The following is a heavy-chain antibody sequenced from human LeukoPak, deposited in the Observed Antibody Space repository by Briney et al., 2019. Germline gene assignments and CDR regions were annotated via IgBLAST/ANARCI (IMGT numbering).Heavy chain of an antibody. Sequence: PGGSLRLSCTASGFTFGDYYMTWIRQAPGKGLDWLSYINGDGTTIHYAESVKGRFTISRDNGKKSVYLHINSLRAEDTAVYYCARYPLQYYYCFLDVWGKGTTVTVSS. V-gene: IGHV3-11*01. J-gene: IGHJ6*04. CDR3: ARYPLQYYYCFLDV. D-gene: IGHD2-2*02. CDR1: GFTFGDYY. CDR2: INGDGTTI.